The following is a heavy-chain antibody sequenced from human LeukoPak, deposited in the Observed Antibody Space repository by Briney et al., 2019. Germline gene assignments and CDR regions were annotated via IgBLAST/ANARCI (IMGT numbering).Heavy chain of an antibody. CDR2: IYYSGST. D-gene: IGHD6-19*01. CDR1: GGSISSYY. Sequence: SETLSLTCTVSGGSISSYYWSWIRQPSGKGLEWIGYIYYSGSTNYNPSLKSRVTISVDTSKNQFSLKLSSVTAADTAVYYCARGHSSGWYGPFDYWGQGTLVTVSS. V-gene: IGHV4-59*08. J-gene: IGHJ4*02. CDR3: ARGHSSGWYGPFDY.